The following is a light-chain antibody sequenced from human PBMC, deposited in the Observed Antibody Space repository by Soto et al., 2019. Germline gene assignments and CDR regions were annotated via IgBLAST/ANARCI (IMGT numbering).Light chain of an antibody. CDR1: SSDIGAYNY. J-gene: IGLJ1*01. Sequence: QLVLTQSASVSGSPGQSITISCTGTSSDIGAYNYVSWYQQHPGRAPKVMIHDVSNRPSGVSSRFSGSKSGNTASLTISGLQAEDEADYYCSSYTSSNTPYVFGTGTKVTVL. CDR3: SSYTSSNTPYV. CDR2: DVS. V-gene: IGLV2-14*01.